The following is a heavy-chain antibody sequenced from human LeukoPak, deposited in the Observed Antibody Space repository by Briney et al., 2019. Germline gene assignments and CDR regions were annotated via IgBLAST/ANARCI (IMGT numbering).Heavy chain of an antibody. CDR2: INHSGST. CDR3: ARQGSGNYDFWSGYSGGIYYFDY. V-gene: IGHV4-34*01. CDR1: GGSFSGYY. Sequence: PSETLSLTCAVYGGSFSGYYWSWIRQPPGKGLEWIGEINHSGSTNYNPSLKSRVTISVDTSKNQFSLKLSSVTAADTAVYYCARQGSGNYDFWSGYSGGIYYFDYWGQGTLVTVSS. D-gene: IGHD3-3*01. J-gene: IGHJ4*02.